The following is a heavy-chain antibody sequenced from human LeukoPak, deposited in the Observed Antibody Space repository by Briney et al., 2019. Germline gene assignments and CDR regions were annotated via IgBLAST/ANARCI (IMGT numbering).Heavy chain of an antibody. J-gene: IGHJ5*02. CDR3: AKDYESSVVVTATNWFDP. D-gene: IGHD2-21*02. Sequence: GGSLRLSCAASGFTFSSYGMHWVRQAPGKGLEWVAFIRYDGSNKYYADSVKGRFTISRDNSKNTLYLQMNSLRAEDTAVYYCAKDYESSVVVTATNWFDPWGQGTLVTVSS. CDR1: GFTFSSYG. V-gene: IGHV3-30*02. CDR2: IRYDGSNK.